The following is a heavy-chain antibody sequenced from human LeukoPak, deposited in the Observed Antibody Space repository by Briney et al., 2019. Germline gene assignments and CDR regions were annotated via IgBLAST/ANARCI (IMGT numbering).Heavy chain of an antibody. Sequence: GGSLRLSCAASGFTFSSYEMNWVRQAPGKGLEWVSYVSGSGNNMDYADSVKGRFTIARDNAKNSLYLQMNSLRADDTALYYCARELQTSGFDPWGQGTLVTVSS. CDR2: VSGSGNNM. V-gene: IGHV3-48*03. CDR1: GFTFSSYE. D-gene: IGHD6-19*01. CDR3: ARELQTSGFDP. J-gene: IGHJ5*02.